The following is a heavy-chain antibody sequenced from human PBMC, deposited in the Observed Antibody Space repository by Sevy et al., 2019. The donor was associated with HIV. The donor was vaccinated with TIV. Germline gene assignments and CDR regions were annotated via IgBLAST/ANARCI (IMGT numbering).Heavy chain of an antibody. D-gene: IGHD2-2*01. J-gene: IGHJ4*02. Sequence: GGSLRLSCAASGFTFRNYAMSWVRQAPGKGLEWVSALGGTGGSTYYADTVKGRFTISRDNSKNTLYLQMNSLRVEDTAVNYWSKGLNMVAVAAAIRLSYWGQGTLVTVSS. CDR2: LGGTGGST. CDR1: GFTFRNYA. CDR3: SKGLNMVAVAAAIRLSY. V-gene: IGHV3-23*01.